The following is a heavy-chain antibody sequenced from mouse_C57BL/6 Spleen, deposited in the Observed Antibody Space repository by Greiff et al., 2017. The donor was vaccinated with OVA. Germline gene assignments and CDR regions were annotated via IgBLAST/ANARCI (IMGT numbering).Heavy chain of an antibody. CDR2: IDPSDSET. J-gene: IGHJ2*01. Sequence: QVQLQQPGAELVRPGSSVKLSCKASGYTFTSYWMHWVKQRPIQGLEWIGNIDPSDSETHYNQKFKDKATLTVDKSSSTAYMQLSSLTSEDSAVYYCARSSGYFYYFDYWGQGTTLTVSS. V-gene: IGHV1-52*01. CDR1: GYTFTSYW. CDR3: ARSSGYFYYFDY. D-gene: IGHD2-3*01.